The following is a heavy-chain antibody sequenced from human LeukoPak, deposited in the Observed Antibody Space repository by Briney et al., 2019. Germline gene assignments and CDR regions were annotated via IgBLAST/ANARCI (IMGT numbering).Heavy chain of an antibody. D-gene: IGHD4-11*01. CDR1: GGSISSGDYY. CDR3: ARDPPHYSIYGGGAFDI. Sequence: SETLSLTCTVSGGSISSGDYYWSWIRQPPGKGLEWIGYIYYSGSTYYNPSLKSRVTISVDTSKNQFSLKLSSVTAADTAVYYCARDPPHYSIYGGGAFDIWGQGTMVTVSS. CDR2: IYYSGST. V-gene: IGHV4-30-4*08. J-gene: IGHJ3*02.